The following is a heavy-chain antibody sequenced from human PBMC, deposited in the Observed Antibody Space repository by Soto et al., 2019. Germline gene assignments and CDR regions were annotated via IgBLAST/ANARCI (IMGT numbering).Heavy chain of an antibody. D-gene: IGHD4-17*01. J-gene: IGHJ4*02. Sequence: QLQLQESGPGLVKPSETLSLTCTVSGGSISSSSYYWGWIRQPPGKGLEWIGSIYYSGSTYYNPSLKSRVTISVDTSKNKFSLKLSSVTAADTTVYYCARHTWKDYGDYESYLPYSFDYWGQGTLVTVSS. CDR3: ARHTWKDYGDYESYLPYSFDY. V-gene: IGHV4-39*01. CDR1: GGSISSSSYY. CDR2: IYYSGST.